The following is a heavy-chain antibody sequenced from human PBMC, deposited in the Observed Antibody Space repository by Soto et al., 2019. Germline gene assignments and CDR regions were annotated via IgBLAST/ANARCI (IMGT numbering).Heavy chain of an antibody. CDR3: ARRYCSSTSCYNWFDP. CDR2: IYYSGST. J-gene: IGHJ5*02. V-gene: IGHV4-59*08. D-gene: IGHD2-2*01. Sequence: SETLSLTCTVSGGSISSYYWSWIRQPPGKGLEWIGYIYYSGSTNYNPSHKSRVTISVDTSKNQFSLKLSSVTAADTAVYYCARRYCSSTSCYNWFDPWGQGTLVTVSS. CDR1: GGSISSYY.